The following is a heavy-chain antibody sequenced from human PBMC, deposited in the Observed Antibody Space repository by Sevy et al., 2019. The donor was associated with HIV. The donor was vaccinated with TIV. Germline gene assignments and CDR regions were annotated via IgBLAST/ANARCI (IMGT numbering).Heavy chain of an antibody. CDR2: ISSSSSTI. V-gene: IGHV3-48*01. CDR3: ARVFYRNWFDP. Sequence: GGSLRLSCAASGFTFSSYSMNWVRQAPGKGLEWVSYISSSSSTIYYADSVKGRFTISRDNAKNSLYLQMNSLRAEDTAVYYCARVFYRNWFDPWGHGTLVTVSS. CDR1: GFTFSSYS. D-gene: IGHD1-26*01. J-gene: IGHJ5*02.